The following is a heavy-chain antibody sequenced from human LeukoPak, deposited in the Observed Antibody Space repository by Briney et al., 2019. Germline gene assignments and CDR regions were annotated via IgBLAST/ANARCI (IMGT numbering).Heavy chain of an antibody. CDR3: ALLSDCIGYCSRPDY. CDR1: GGTFSSYA. V-gene: IGHV1-69*05. D-gene: IGHD2-2*01. J-gene: IGHJ4*02. CDR2: IIPIFGTA. Sequence: EASVKVSCKASGGTFSSYAISWVRQAPGQGLEWMGGIIPIFGTANYAQKFRGRVTITTDESTSTAYMELSSLRSEDTAVYYCALLSDCIGYCSRPDYWGQGTLVTVSS.